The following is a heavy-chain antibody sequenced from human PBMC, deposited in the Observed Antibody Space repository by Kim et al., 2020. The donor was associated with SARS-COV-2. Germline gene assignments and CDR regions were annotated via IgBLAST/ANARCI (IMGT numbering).Heavy chain of an antibody. V-gene: IGHV1-46*01. J-gene: IGHJ5*02. D-gene: IGHD6-13*01. Sequence: QKFQGRVTMTRDTSTSTVYMELSSLRSEDTAVYYCARDQTAAGPGSWFDPWGQGTLVTVSS. CDR3: ARDQTAAGPGSWFDP.